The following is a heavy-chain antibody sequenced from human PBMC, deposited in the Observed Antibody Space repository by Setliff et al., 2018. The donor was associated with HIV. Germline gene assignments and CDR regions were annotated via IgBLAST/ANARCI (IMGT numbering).Heavy chain of an antibody. CDR1: GGSFSNYY. V-gene: IGHV4-34*01. Sequence: SETLSLTCTVYGGSFSNYYTNWIRQPPGKGLEWIGELSPSGTTHYNPSLSSRVTISFDASKKYFSLKLTSVTAADTAMYYCATYSAGEGGRGHWGQGTLVTVSS. CDR3: ATYSAGEGGRGH. J-gene: IGHJ4*02. D-gene: IGHD2-15*01. CDR2: LSPSGTT.